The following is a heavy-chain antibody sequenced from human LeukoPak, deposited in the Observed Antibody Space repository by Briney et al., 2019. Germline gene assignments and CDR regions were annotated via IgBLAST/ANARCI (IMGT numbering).Heavy chain of an antibody. V-gene: IGHV4-34*01. D-gene: IGHD6-13*01. CDR1: GGSFSGYY. CDR2: INHSGST. Sequence: SETLSLTCAVYGGSFSGYYWSWIRQPPGKGLEWIGEINHSGSTNYNPSLKSRVTISVDTSKNQFSLKLSSVTAADTAVYYCARAGYSRPPGGYWGQGTLVTVSS. J-gene: IGHJ4*02. CDR3: ARAGYSRPPGGY.